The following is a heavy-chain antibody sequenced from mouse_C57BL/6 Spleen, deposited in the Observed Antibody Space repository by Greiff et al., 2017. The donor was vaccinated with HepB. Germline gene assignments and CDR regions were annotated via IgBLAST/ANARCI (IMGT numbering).Heavy chain of an antibody. D-gene: IGHD2-2*01. CDR2: IYPGDGDT. J-gene: IGHJ2*01. CDR1: GYAFSSSW. CDR3: ARERIYYGYGFDY. V-gene: IGHV1-82*01. Sequence: QVQLKESGPELVKPGASVKISCKASGYAFSSSWMNWVKQRPGKGLEWIGRIYPGDGDTNYNGKFKGKATLTADKSSSTAYMQLSSLTSEDSAVYFCARERIYYGYGFDYWGQGTTLTVSS.